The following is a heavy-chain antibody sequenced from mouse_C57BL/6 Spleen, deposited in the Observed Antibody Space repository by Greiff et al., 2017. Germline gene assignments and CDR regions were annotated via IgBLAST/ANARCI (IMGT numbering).Heavy chain of an antibody. D-gene: IGHD3-2*02. V-gene: IGHV5-4*01. Sequence: EVQRVESGGGLVKPGGSLKLSCAASGFTFSSYAMSWVRQTPEKRLEWVATISDGGSYTYYPDNVKGRFTISRDNAKNNLYLQMSHLKSEDTAMYYCARDEAAQGFAYWGQGTLVTVSA. CDR3: ARDEAAQGFAY. CDR1: GFTFSSYA. J-gene: IGHJ3*01. CDR2: ISDGGSYT.